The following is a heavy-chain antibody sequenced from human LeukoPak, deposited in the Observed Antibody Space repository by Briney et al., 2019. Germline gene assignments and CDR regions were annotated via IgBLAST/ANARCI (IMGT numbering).Heavy chain of an antibody. CDR2: INSDGSST. CDR3: AKDQMTTVFDY. Sequence: GRSLRLSCAASGFTFSSYWMHWVRQAPGKGLVWVSRINSDGSSTSYADSVKGRFTISRDNSKNTLYLQMNSLRAEDTAVYYCAKDQMTTVFDYWGQGTLVTVSS. D-gene: IGHD4-17*01. V-gene: IGHV3-74*01. J-gene: IGHJ4*02. CDR1: GFTFSSYW.